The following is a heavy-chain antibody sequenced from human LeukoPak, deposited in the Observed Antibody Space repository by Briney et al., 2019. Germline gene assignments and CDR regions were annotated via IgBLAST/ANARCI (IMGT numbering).Heavy chain of an antibody. J-gene: IGHJ4*02. Sequence: GGTLRLSCAASGFTFSSSGMSWVRQAPGKGLEWVSTITYSGGSTYYADSVKGRFTISRDNSRNTLYLQMHSLRAEDTAVYYCARGRYDSRIFDYWGQGTLVTVSS. V-gene: IGHV3-23*01. D-gene: IGHD3-22*01. CDR2: ITYSGGST. CDR1: GFTFSSSG. CDR3: ARGRYDSRIFDY.